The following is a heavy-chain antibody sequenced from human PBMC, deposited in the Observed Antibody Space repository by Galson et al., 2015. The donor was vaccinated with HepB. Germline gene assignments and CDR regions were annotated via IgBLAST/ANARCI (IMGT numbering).Heavy chain of an antibody. J-gene: IGHJ4*02. CDR1: GFTFSSYG. CDR2: ISYDGNNK. CDR3: ARDSTSLLWFGETDLDY. D-gene: IGHD3-10*01. Sequence: LRLSCAASGFTFSSYGMHWVRQAPGKGLEWVAVISYDGNNKFYADSVKGRFTISRDNSKNTLYVQMNSLRPDDTAVYFCARDSTSLLWFGETDLDYWGQGTLVTVSS. V-gene: IGHV3-33*05.